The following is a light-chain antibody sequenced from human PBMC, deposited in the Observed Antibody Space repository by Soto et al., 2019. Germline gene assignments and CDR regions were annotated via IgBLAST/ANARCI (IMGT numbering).Light chain of an antibody. V-gene: IGLV1-40*01. CDR2: GNS. CDR1: SSNIGAGYD. Sequence: QSVLTQPPSVSGAPGQRVTISCTGSSSNIGAGYDVHWYQQLPGTAPKLLIYGNSNRPSGVPDRFSGSKSGTSASLAITGLQAEDEADYYCQSYDSSLSGNYVFGTGTKLTRP. J-gene: IGLJ1*01. CDR3: QSYDSSLSGNYV.